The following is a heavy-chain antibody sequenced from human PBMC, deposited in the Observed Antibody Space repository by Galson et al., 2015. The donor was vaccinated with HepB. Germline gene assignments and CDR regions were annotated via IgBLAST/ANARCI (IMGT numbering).Heavy chain of an antibody. CDR3: ARSVYYYDISGYEAPYGMDV. J-gene: IGHJ6*02. CDR2: ISGYNGNT. Sequence: SVKVSCKASGYTFTTYGISWVRQAPGQGLEWMGWISGYNGNTNYVQKFQGRVTMTRDTSISTAYMELRRLRSDDTAVYYCARSVYYYDISGYEAPYGMDVWGQVTTVTVSS. CDR1: GYTFTTYG. D-gene: IGHD3-22*01. V-gene: IGHV1-18*01.